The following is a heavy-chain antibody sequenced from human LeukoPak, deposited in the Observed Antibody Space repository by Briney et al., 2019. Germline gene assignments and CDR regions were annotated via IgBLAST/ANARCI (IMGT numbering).Heavy chain of an antibody. V-gene: IGHV4-34*01. CDR2: INHSGST. Sequence: SETLSLTCAVYGGSFSGYYWSWIRQPPGKGLEWIGEINHSGSTNYNPSLKSRVTISVDPSKNQFSLKLSSVTAADTAVYYCARGLVLRYSWFDPWGQGTLVSVS. D-gene: IGHD3-9*01. CDR1: GGSFSGYY. J-gene: IGHJ5*02. CDR3: ARGLVLRYSWFDP.